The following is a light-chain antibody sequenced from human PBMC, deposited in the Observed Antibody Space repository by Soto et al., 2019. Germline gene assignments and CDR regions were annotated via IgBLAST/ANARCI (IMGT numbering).Light chain of an antibody. CDR3: QRGDT. J-gene: IGKJ5*01. Sequence: EIVLTQSPATLSLSPGERATLSCRASQSVSSNLAWYQQKPGQAPRLLIYDASTRATGIPPRFSGSGSGTVFTLTISSLEPEDFAVYYCQRGDTFGQGTRLEIK. V-gene: IGKV3-11*01. CDR1: QSVSSN. CDR2: DAS.